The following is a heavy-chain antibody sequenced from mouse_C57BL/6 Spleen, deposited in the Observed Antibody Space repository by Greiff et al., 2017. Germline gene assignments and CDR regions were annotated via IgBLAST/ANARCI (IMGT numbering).Heavy chain of an antibody. Sequence: QVQLQQPGAELVMPGASVKLSCKASGYTFTSYWMHWVKQRPGQGLEWIGEIDPSDSYTNYNQKFKGKSTLTVDKSSSTAYMQLSSLTSEDSAVYYCARGSTVVAKAYYYAMDYWGQGTSVTVSS. J-gene: IGHJ4*01. CDR1: GYTFTSYW. CDR2: IDPSDSYT. CDR3: ARGSTVVAKAYYYAMDY. D-gene: IGHD1-1*01. V-gene: IGHV1-69*01.